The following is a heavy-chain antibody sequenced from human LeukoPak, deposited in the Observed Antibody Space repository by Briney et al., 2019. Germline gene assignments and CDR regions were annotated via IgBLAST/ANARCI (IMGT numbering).Heavy chain of an antibody. D-gene: IGHD4-17*01. CDR2: IYSGGST. V-gene: IGHV3-53*01. CDR3: ARDTVTNFDY. CDR1: GFTVSSNY. Sequence: GGSLRLSCAASGFTVSSNYMSWVRRAPGKGLEWVSVIYSGGSTYYADSVKGRFTISRDNSKNPLYLQMNSLRAEDTAVYYCARDTVTNFDYWGQGTLVTVSS. J-gene: IGHJ4*02.